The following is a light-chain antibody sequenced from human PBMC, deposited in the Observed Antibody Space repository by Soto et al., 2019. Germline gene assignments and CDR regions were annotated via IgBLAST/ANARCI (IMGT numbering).Light chain of an antibody. CDR3: QQYNSYWT. CDR2: DAS. Sequence: DIQMTQSPSTLSASVVDRVTITCRASQSISSWSAWYQQKPGKAPKLLIYDASSLESGVPSRFSGSGSVTEFTLTISSLQPDDFATYYCQQYNSYWTFGQGTKVEIK. V-gene: IGKV1-5*01. J-gene: IGKJ1*01. CDR1: QSISSW.